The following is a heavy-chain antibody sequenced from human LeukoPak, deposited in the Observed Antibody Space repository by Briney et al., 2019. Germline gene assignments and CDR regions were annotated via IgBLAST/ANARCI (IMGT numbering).Heavy chain of an antibody. D-gene: IGHD6-19*01. V-gene: IGHV3-21*01. CDR2: ISSSSSYI. Sequence: GGSLRLSCAASGFTFSSYSMNWVRQAPGKGLEWVSSISSSSSYIYYADSVKGRFTISRDNAKNSLYLQMNSLRAEDTAVYYCARDNKVYSSGWYEVGYWGQGTLVTVSS. J-gene: IGHJ4*02. CDR1: GFTFSSYS. CDR3: ARDNKVYSSGWYEVGY.